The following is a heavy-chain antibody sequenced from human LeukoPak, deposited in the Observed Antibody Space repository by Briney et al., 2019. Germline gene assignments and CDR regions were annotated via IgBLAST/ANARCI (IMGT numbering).Heavy chain of an antibody. CDR1: GGSISSYY. D-gene: IGHD6-13*01. CDR2: IYYSGST. J-gene: IGHJ4*02. Sequence: PSETLSLTCTVSGGSISSYYWSWIRQPPGKGLEWIGYIYYSGSTNYNPSLKSRVTISVDTSKNQFSLKLSSVTAADTAVYYCARGEVAAASGYWGQGTLVTVSS. CDR3: ARGEVAAASGY. V-gene: IGHV4-59*01.